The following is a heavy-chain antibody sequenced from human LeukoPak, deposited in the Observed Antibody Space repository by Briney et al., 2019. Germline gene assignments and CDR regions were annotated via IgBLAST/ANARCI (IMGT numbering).Heavy chain of an antibody. CDR2: INPNSGGT. CDR1: GYTFTGYY. CDR3: ARYYYDSSGRSPDRFDY. D-gene: IGHD3-22*01. J-gene: IGHJ4*02. V-gene: IGHV1-2*02. Sequence: GASVKVSYKASGYTFTGYYMHWVRQAPGQGLEWMGWINPNSGGTNYAQKFQGRVTMTRDTSISTAYMELSRLRSDDTAVYYCARYYYDSSGRSPDRFDYWGQGTLVTVSS.